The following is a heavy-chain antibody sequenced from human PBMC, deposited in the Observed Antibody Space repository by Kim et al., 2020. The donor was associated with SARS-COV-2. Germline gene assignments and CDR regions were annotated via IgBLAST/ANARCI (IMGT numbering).Heavy chain of an antibody. D-gene: IGHD3-22*01. J-gene: IGHJ4*02. Sequence: RFTISRENSKNTLYLQMNSLRAEDTAVYYCAKDRVRQGVYYYDSSGYLDYWGQGTLVTVSS. CDR3: AKDRVRQGVYYYDSSGYLDY. V-gene: IGHV3-30*02.